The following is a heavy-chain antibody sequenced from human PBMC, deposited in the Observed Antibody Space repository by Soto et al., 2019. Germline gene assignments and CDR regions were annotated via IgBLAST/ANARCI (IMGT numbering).Heavy chain of an antibody. Sequence: ASVKVSCKASGYMFINYGINWVRQAPGQGLEWMGWISAHNGNTNYAQNLQGRVTMTTDTSTSTAYMEMRSLRSDDTAVYYRARDLDGSGSYYTDYWGPGTLVTVSS. CDR2: ISAHNGNT. CDR3: ARDLDGSGSYYTDY. D-gene: IGHD3-10*01. J-gene: IGHJ4*02. V-gene: IGHV1-18*01. CDR1: GYMFINYG.